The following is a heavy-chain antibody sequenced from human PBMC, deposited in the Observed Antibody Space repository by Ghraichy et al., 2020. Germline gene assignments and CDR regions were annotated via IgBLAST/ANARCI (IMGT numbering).Heavy chain of an antibody. D-gene: IGHD3-22*01. J-gene: IGHJ6*02. CDR3: AAMIVVVDYYYYYGMDV. CDR2: IRYDGSNK. CDR1: GFTFSSYG. V-gene: IGHV3-30*02. Sequence: GESLNISCAASGFTFSSYGMHWVRQAPGKGLEWVAFIRYDGSNKYYADSVKGRFTISRDNSKNTLYLQMNSLRAEDTAVYYCAAMIVVVDYYYYYGMDVWGQGTTVTVSS.